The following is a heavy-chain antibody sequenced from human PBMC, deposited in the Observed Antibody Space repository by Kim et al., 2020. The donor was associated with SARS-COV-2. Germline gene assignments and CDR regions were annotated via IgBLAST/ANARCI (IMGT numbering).Heavy chain of an antibody. D-gene: IGHD3-16*01. CDR3: AKDWGNWPGSVHI. CDR2: ISWNSDNI. J-gene: IGHJ3*02. Sequence: GGSLRLSCAASGFTFGDYAMHWARQVPGKGLEWVSGISWNSDNIAYADSVKGRFTISRDNAKNSLYLQMNSLRTEDTALYHCAKDWGNWPGSVHIWGQGT. CDR1: GFTFGDYA. V-gene: IGHV3-9*01.